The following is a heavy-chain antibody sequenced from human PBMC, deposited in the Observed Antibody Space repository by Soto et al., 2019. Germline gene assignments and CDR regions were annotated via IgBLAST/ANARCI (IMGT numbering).Heavy chain of an antibody. Sequence: PSETLSLTCAVYGGSFTDYYWTWIRQPPEKGLEWIGEISHSGATNYNPSLKSRVTISEDTSKNQVSLKVTSVTAADTAVFYCARGNHYYGMDVWGQGTTVTVSS. J-gene: IGHJ6*02. CDR3: ARGNHYYGMDV. V-gene: IGHV4-34*01. CDR1: GGSFTDYY. CDR2: ISHSGAT.